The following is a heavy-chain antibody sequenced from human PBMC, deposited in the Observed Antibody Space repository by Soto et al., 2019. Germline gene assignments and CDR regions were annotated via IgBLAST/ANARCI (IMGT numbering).Heavy chain of an antibody. CDR1: GGTFSSYA. Sequence: AASVKVSCKASGGTFSSYAISWVRQAPGQGLEWMGGIIPILGTANYAQKFQGRVTITADKSTSTAYMELSSLRSEDTAVYYCASSPYYYDSSGYYFFFDYWGQGTLVTVSS. J-gene: IGHJ4*02. CDR2: IIPILGTA. CDR3: ASSPYYYDSSGYYFFFDY. V-gene: IGHV1-69*10. D-gene: IGHD3-22*01.